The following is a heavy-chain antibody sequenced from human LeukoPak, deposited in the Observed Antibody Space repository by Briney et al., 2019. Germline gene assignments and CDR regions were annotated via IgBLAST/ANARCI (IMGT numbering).Heavy chain of an antibody. Sequence: PGGSLRLSCAASGFTFSSYAMHWVRQAPGKGLEWVAVIWYDGSNKYYADSVKGRFTISRDNSKNTLYLQMNSLRAEDTAVYYCAREAGSYYYGSGTPGPFDYWGQGTLVTVSS. CDR2: IWYDGSNK. CDR1: GFTFSSYA. V-gene: IGHV3-33*08. J-gene: IGHJ4*02. CDR3: AREAGSYYYGSGTPGPFDY. D-gene: IGHD3-10*01.